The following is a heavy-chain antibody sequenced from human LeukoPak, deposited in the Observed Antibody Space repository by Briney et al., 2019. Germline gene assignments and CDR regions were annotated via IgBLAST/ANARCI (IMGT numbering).Heavy chain of an antibody. CDR3: ARVAQYCSGGSCFDY. J-gene: IGHJ4*02. V-gene: IGHV3-21*01. CDR1: GFTFSSYS. Sequence: GGSLRLSCAASGFTFSSYSMNWVRQAPGKGLEWVSSISSSSSYMYYADSVKGRFTISRDNAKNSLYLQMNSLRAEDTAVYYCARVAQYCSGGSCFDYWGQGTLVTVSS. D-gene: IGHD2-15*01. CDR2: ISSSSSYM.